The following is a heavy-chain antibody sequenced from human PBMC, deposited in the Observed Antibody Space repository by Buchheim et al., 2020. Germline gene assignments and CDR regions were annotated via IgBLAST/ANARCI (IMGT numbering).Heavy chain of an antibody. CDR1: GFTFSSYG. V-gene: IGHV3-30*18. D-gene: IGHD3-22*01. Sequence: QVQLVESGGGVVQPGRSLRLSCAASGFTFSSYGMHWVRQAPGKGLEWVAVISYDGSNKYYADSVKGRFTISRDNSKNTLYLQMNSLRAEDTAVYYCAKDGLAMIVVVSYFDYWGQGTL. CDR2: ISYDGSNK. J-gene: IGHJ4*02. CDR3: AKDGLAMIVVVSYFDY.